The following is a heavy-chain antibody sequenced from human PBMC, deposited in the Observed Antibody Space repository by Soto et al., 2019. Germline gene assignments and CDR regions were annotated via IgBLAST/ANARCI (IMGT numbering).Heavy chain of an antibody. CDR2: IIPIFGTA. D-gene: IGHD4-17*01. CDR3: ASPNAGQRYYFAY. CDR1: GGTFSSYA. V-gene: IGHV1-69*13. J-gene: IGHJ4*02. Sequence: SVKVSCKASGGTFSSYAISWVRQAPGQGLEWMGGIIPIFGTANYAQKFQGRVTITADESTSTDYMELSSLRSEDTAVYYCASPNAGQRYYFAYWGQGTLVTVSS.